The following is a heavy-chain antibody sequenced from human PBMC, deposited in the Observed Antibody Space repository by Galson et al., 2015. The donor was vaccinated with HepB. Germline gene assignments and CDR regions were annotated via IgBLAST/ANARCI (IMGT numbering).Heavy chain of an antibody. J-gene: IGHJ6*02. CDR2: INPSGGST. CDR1: GYTFTSYY. D-gene: IGHD2-15*01. V-gene: IGHV1-46*01. Sequence: SVKVSCKASGYTFTSYYMHWVRQAPGQGLEWMGIINPSGGSTSYAQKFQGRVTMTRDTSTSTVYMELSSLRSEDTAVYYCAREASVVVAATPDYYYGMDVWDQGTTVTVSS. CDR3: AREASVVVAATPDYYYGMDV.